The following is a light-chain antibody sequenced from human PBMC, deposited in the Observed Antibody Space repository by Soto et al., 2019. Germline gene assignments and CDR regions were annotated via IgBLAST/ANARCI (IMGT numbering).Light chain of an antibody. CDR1: QSVSSK. Sequence: ETVMTQSPAALSVYPGERATLSCRASQSVSSKLAWYQQKPGQAPRLLIYGASTRATGIPARFSGSGSGTEFTLTISSLQSEDFAVYYCQQYNNWPPIPFGQGTRLAI. J-gene: IGKJ5*01. CDR2: GAS. V-gene: IGKV3D-15*01. CDR3: QQYNNWPPIP.